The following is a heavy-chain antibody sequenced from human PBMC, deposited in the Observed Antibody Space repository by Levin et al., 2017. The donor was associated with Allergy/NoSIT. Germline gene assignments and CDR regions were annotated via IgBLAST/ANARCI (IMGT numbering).Heavy chain of an antibody. CDR3: ATLSGPMVRGYDAFDI. D-gene: IGHD3-10*01. CDR2: FDPEDGET. V-gene: IGHV1-24*01. CDR1: GYTLTELS. J-gene: IGHJ3*02. Sequence: ASVKVSCKVSGYTLTELSMHWVRQAPGKGLEWMGGFDPEDGETIYAQKFQGRVTMTEDTSTDTAYMELSSLRSEDTAVYYCATLSGPMVRGYDAFDIWGQGTMVTVSS.